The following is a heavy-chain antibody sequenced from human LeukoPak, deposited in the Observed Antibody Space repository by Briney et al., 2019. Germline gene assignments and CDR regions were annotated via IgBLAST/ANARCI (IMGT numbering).Heavy chain of an antibody. D-gene: IGHD6-6*01. V-gene: IGHV1-8*01. CDR3: ARGSWREIAGRKSFEF. J-gene: IGHJ4*02. CDR1: EYTFTIYD. CDR2: MNPNSGNT. Sequence: VASVKVSYKASEYTFTIYDINWVRQASGQGLEWMGCMNPNSGNTGYAQKFQSRVTMTRDTSISTAYMELNNLTSEDTAVYYCARGSWREIAGRKSFEFWGQGSLVTVSS.